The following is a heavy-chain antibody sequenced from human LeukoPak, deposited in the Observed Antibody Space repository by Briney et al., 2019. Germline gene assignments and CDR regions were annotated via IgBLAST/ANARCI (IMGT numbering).Heavy chain of an antibody. J-gene: IGHJ6*02. Sequence: SETLSLTCTVSGGSISSYYWSWIRQPPGKGLEWTGYIYYSGSTNYNPSLKSRVTISVDTSKNQFSLKLSSVTAADTAVYYCARGGGHRLNGMDVWGQGTTVTVSS. CDR2: IYYSGST. D-gene: IGHD3-16*01. CDR3: ARGGGHRLNGMDV. CDR1: GGSISSYY. V-gene: IGHV4-59*01.